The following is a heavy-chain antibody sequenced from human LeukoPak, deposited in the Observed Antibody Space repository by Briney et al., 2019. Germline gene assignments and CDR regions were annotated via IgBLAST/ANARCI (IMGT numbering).Heavy chain of an antibody. CDR2: ISAYNGNT. CDR1: GYTFTSYG. CDR3: AREGRFLEWLLESAAFDI. D-gene: IGHD3-3*01. V-gene: IGHV1-18*01. Sequence: ASVKVSFKASGYTFTSYGISWVRQAPGQGLEWMGWISAYNGNTNYAQKLQGRVTMTTDTSTSTAYMELRSLRSDDTAVYYCAREGRFLEWLLESAAFDIWGQGTMVTVSS. J-gene: IGHJ3*02.